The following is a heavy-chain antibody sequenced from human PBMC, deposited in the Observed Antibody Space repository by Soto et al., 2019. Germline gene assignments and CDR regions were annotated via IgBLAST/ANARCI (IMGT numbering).Heavy chain of an antibody. J-gene: IGHJ5*02. CDR2: ISSSSTTK. Sequence: GGSLRLSCEVSGFTITTNYMSYVRPAPGKGLEWVSYISSSSTTKYYADSVKGRFTISRDNAKNSLYLQMNSLRAEDTAVYYCARDGCSGSNCLNWFDPWGQGTLVTVSS. CDR1: GFTITTNY. CDR3: ARDGCSGSNCLNWFDP. V-gene: IGHV3-48*01. D-gene: IGHD2-15*01.